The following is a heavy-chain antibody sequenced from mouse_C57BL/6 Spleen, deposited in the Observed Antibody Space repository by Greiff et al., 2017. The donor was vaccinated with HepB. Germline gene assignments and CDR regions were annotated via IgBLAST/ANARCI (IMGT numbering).Heavy chain of an antibody. CDR2: IDPSDSYT. CDR3: ARSGDYYGSSSYWYFDV. V-gene: IGHV1-69*01. CDR1: GYTFTSYW. D-gene: IGHD1-1*01. Sequence: VQVVESGAELVMPGASVKLSCKASGYTFTSYWMHWVKQRPGQGLEWIGEIDPSDSYTNYNQKFKGKSTLTVDKSSSTAYMQLSSLTSEDSAVYYCARSGDYYGSSSYWYFDVWGTGTTVTVSS. J-gene: IGHJ1*03.